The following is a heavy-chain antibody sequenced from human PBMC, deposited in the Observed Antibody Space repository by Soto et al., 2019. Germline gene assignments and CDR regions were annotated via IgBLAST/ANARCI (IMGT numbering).Heavy chain of an antibody. V-gene: IGHV4-4*07. CDR1: GGSISSYY. CDR3: ASSYTYDYVWGSSFDY. CDR2: IYTSGST. J-gene: IGHJ4*02. Sequence: PSETLSLTCTVSGGSISSYYWSWIRQPAGKGLEWIGRIYTSGSTNYNPSLKSRVTMSVDTSKNQFSLKLSSVTAADTAVYYCASSYTYDYVWGSSFDYWGQGTMVTVSS. D-gene: IGHD3-16*01.